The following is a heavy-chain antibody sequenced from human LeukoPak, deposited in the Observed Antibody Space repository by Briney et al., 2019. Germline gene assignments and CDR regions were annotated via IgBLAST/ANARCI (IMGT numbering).Heavy chain of an antibody. CDR3: ARDGYYYDSSGRRGYYMDV. Sequence: GRSLRLSCAASGFTFTSYAMHWVRQAPGNGLEWVAVISYDGSNKYYADSVKGRFTISRDNSKNTLYLQMNSLRAEDTAVYYCARDGYYYDSSGRRGYYMDVWGKGTTVTVSS. CDR1: GFTFTSYA. V-gene: IGHV3-30*01. CDR2: ISYDGSNK. D-gene: IGHD3-22*01. J-gene: IGHJ6*03.